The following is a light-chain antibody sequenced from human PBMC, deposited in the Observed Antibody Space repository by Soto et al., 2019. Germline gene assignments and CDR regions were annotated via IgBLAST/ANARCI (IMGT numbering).Light chain of an antibody. V-gene: IGLV2-14*02. CDR1: SSDVGTYNL. CDR3: SSYRSGSTRI. Sequence: QSALTQPASVSGSPGQSITISCTGTSSDVGTYNLVSWYQQHPGKAPRLIIYDVSDRPSGVSNRFSGSKSGNTASLTISGLQAEDEADYYCSSYRSGSTRIFGTGTKVTVL. J-gene: IGLJ1*01. CDR2: DVS.